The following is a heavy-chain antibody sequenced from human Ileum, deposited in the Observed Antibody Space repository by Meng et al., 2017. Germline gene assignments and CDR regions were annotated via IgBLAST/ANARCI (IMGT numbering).Heavy chain of an antibody. J-gene: IGHJ4*02. D-gene: IGHD6-19*01. V-gene: IGHV3-33*01. CDR3: ARDSSVWNYLDY. CDR2: IWYDGSNK. Sequence: QVELVGSGGGVVQPGRSLTISCAASGFHFSNYGMHWVRQAPGKGLEWVAVIWYDGSNKDYADSLKGRFTISRDNSKNTLHLQMNSLRAEDTAVYYCARDSSVWNYLDYWGQGTLVTVSS. CDR1: GFHFSNYG.